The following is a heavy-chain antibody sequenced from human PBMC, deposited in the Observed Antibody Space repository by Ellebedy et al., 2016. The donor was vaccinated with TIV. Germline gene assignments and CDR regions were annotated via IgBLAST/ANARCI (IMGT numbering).Heavy chain of an antibody. CDR2: VYYSGST. J-gene: IGHJ5*02. V-gene: IGHV4-59*01. CDR3: ARDTTDYYNGSGSYYKWFDP. D-gene: IGHD3-10*01. CDR1: GGSIGAYY. Sequence: MPSETLSLTCTVSGGSIGAYYWSWIRQPPGKGLEWIGYVYYSGSTNSSPSLKSRVPISVDTSKNQFSLKLSSVTAADTAVYYCARDTTDYYNGSGSYYKWFDPWGQGTLVTVSS.